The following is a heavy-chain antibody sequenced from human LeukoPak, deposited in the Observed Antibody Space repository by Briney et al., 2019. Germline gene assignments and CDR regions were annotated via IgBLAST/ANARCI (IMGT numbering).Heavy chain of an antibody. CDR2: ISWDGGST. CDR1: GFTFDDYT. CDR3: AKPHRGFGELFPDYFDY. V-gene: IGHV3-43*01. J-gene: IGHJ4*02. D-gene: IGHD3-10*01. Sequence: GGSLRLSCAASGFTFDDYTMHWVRQAPGKGLEWVSLISWDGGSTYYADSVKGRFTISRDNSKNSLYLQMNSLRTEDTALYYCAKPHRGFGELFPDYFDYWGQGTLVTVSS.